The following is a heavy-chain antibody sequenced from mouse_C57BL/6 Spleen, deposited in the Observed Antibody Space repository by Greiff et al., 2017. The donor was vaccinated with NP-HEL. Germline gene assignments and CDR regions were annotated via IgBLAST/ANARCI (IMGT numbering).Heavy chain of an antibody. CDR3: ARDYDVSSSSWFAY. D-gene: IGHD1-1*01. V-gene: IGHV1-82*01. CDR1: GYAFSSSW. Sequence: QVQLQQSGPELVKPGASVKISCKASGYAFSSSWMNWVKHRPGKGLEWIGRIYPGDGGTNYNGKFKGKATLTADKSSSTAYMQLSSLTSEDSAVYFCARDYDVSSSSWFAYWGQGTLVTVSA. CDR2: IYPGDGGT. J-gene: IGHJ3*01.